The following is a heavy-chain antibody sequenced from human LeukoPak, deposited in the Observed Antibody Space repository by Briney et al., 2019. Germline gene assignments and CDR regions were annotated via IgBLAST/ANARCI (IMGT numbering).Heavy chain of an antibody. D-gene: IGHD2/OR15-2a*01. Sequence: GGSLRLSCAASGFTFSSYSMNWVRQAPGKGLEWVSSISSSSSYIYYADSVKGRLTISRDNARNSLYLQMDNLRAEDTGVYYCARDFYDGFALDYWGQGTLVTVSS. CDR2: ISSSSSYI. V-gene: IGHV3-21*03. CDR1: GFTFSSYS. CDR3: ARDFYDGFALDY. J-gene: IGHJ4*02.